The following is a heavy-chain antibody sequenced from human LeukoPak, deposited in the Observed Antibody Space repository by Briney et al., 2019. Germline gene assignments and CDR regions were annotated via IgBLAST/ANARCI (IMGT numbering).Heavy chain of an antibody. D-gene: IGHD3-22*01. Sequence: AASVKVSCTASGYTFTSYGISWVRQAPGQGLEWMGWISAYNGNTNYAQKLQGRVTMTTDTSTCTAYMELRSLRSDDTAVYYCARGRGTYYYDSSGYCWFDPWGQGTLVTVSS. J-gene: IGHJ5*02. V-gene: IGHV1-18*01. CDR2: ISAYNGNT. CDR3: ARGRGTYYYDSSGYCWFDP. CDR1: GYTFTSYG.